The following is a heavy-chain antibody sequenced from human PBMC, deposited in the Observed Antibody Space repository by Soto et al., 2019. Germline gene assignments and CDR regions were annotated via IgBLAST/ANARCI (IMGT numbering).Heavy chain of an antibody. V-gene: IGHV3-74*01. CDR2: VNTDGSYT. D-gene: IGHD2-2*01. J-gene: IGHJ5*02. CDR3: ARLPYCSTTSCFPTGYNWFGP. Sequence: EVQLVESGGGLVQPGGSLRLSCAASGFTFSNYWMHWVRQAPGKGLVWVSRVNTDGSYTNYADSVKGRFTISRDNAKNTLYLQMNSLRAEDTAVYYCARLPYCSTTSCFPTGYNWFGPWGQGTLVTVSS. CDR1: GFTFSNYW.